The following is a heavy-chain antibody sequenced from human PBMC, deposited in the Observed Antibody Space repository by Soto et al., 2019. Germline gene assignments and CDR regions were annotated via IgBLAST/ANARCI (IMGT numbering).Heavy chain of an antibody. Sequence: ASVKVSCKASGYTFTSYDINWVRQATGQGLEWMGWMNPNSGNTGYAQKFQGRVTMTRNTSISTAYMELGSLRSEDTAVYYCARGSVDCSSTSCYVGYYYYMDVWGKGTTVTVSS. V-gene: IGHV1-8*01. CDR3: ARGSVDCSSTSCYVGYYYYMDV. D-gene: IGHD2-2*01. CDR2: MNPNSGNT. J-gene: IGHJ6*03. CDR1: GYTFTSYD.